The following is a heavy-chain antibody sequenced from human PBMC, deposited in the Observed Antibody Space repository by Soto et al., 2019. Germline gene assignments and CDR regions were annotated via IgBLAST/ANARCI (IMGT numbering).Heavy chain of an antibody. CDR1: GFTFSGSA. CDR2: IRSKANSYAT. D-gene: IGHD3-16*01. Sequence: GGSLRLSCAASGFTFSGSAMHWVRQASGKGLEWVGRIRSKANSYATAYAASVKGRFTISRDDSKNTAYLQMNSLKTEDTAVYYCTRPPTTNYDYIWGSPTDDAFDIWGQGTMVTVSS. CDR3: TRPPTTNYDYIWGSPTDDAFDI. V-gene: IGHV3-73*01. J-gene: IGHJ3*02.